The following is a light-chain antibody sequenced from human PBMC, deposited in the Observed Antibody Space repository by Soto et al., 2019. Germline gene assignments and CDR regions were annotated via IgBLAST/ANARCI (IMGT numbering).Light chain of an antibody. V-gene: IGKV3-20*01. Sequence: DIVLTQSPGTLSLSPGERATLSCRTSLSVSGAYLAWYQQKPGQAPRLLIYAASSRATGIPDRFSGSVSGTDFTLTINRLEPDDFAVYYCQQYGNSRYAFGQGTKLEI. CDR1: LSVSGAY. J-gene: IGKJ2*01. CDR2: AAS. CDR3: QQYGNSRYA.